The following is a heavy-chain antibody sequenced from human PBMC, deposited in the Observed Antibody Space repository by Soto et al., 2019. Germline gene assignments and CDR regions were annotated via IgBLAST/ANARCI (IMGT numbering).Heavy chain of an antibody. CDR3: ARGGLEGELEPRDAAFDI. V-gene: IGHV3-7*05. CDR2: IKQDGSEK. CDR1: GFTFSSYW. J-gene: IGHJ3*02. Sequence: GGSLRLSCAASGFTFSSYWMSWVRQAPGKGLEWVANIKQDGSEKYYVDSVKGRFTISRDNAKNSLYLQMNSLRAEDTAVYYCARGGLEGELEPRDAAFDIWGQGTMVTVSS. D-gene: IGHD1-1*01.